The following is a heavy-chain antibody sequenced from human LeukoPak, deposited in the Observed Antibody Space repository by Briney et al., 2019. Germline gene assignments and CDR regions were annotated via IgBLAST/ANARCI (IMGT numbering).Heavy chain of an antibody. CDR2: IYTSGST. Sequence: YPSETLSLTCTVSGGSISSYYWSWIRQPAGKGLEWIGRIYTSGSTNYNPSLKSRVTISVDTSKNQFSLKLSSVTAADTAVYYCARGGPYYDFWSCYYFWGPGTLVTVSS. CDR3: ARGGPYYDFWSCYYF. V-gene: IGHV4-4*07. D-gene: IGHD3-3*01. J-gene: IGHJ4*02. CDR1: GGSISSYY.